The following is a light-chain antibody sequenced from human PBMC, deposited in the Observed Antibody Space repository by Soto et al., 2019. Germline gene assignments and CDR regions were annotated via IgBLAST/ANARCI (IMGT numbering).Light chain of an antibody. CDR2: DAS. J-gene: IGKJ5*01. CDR1: QSVSVY. Sequence: EIVLTQSPATLSLSPVERATLSCRASQSVSVYLDWYQKKPGQAPRLLISDASNRATGIPARFSGSGSGTDFTLTISSLETEDFAVYYCHQRQYWPPITFGQGTRLEIK. V-gene: IGKV3-11*01. CDR3: HQRQYWPPIT.